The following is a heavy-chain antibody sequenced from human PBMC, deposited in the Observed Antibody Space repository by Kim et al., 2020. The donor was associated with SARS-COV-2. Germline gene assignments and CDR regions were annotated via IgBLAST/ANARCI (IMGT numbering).Heavy chain of an antibody. J-gene: IGHJ4*02. V-gene: IGHV4-39*01. Sequence: SETLSLTCTVSSGSISSDAHNWAWIRQPPGKGLEWIASIHYSGSTSYNPSLESRLTTSLDTSKNQFFLKLTSVTAADTAVYYCAGLAVVGWATSEYWGQGTLVAVSS. CDR2: IHYSGST. CDR1: SGSISSDAHN. CDR3: AGLAVVGWATSEY. D-gene: IGHD5-12*01.